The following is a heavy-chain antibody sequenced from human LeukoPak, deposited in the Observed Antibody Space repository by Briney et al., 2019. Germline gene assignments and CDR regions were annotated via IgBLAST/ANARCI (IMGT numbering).Heavy chain of an antibody. CDR2: ISGSGGST. CDR1: GFTFSSYA. V-gene: IGHV3-23*01. Sequence: GGSLRLSCAASGFTFSSYAMSWVRQAPGRGLEWVSAISGSGGSTYYADSVKGQFTISRDNSKNTLYLQMNSLRAEDTAIYYCAKAITGGGDHWGQGTLVTVSS. J-gene: IGHJ4*02. D-gene: IGHD1-14*01. CDR3: AKAITGGGDH.